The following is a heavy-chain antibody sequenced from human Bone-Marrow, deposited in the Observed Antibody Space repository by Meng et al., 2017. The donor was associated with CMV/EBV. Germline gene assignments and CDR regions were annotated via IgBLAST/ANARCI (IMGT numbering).Heavy chain of an antibody. D-gene: IGHD3/OR15-3a*01. Sequence: GESLKIFCAASGFTFRNYDMHWVRQRPGKGLEWVSGIGTTGDTHYPDSVKGRFTTSRDSARNSVYLQMDNVRPADTAVYYCTRGTEFWDGYYYFDSWGQGTLVTVSS. CDR3: TRGTEFWDGYYYFDS. J-gene: IGHJ4*02. V-gene: IGHV3-13*02. CDR2: IGTTGDT. CDR1: GFTFRNYD.